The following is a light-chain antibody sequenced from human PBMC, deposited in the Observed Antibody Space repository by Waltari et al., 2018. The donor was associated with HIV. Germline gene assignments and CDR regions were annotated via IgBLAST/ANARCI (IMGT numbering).Light chain of an antibody. CDR3: QTWGTLNLV. Sequence: QLVLTQSPPAPASLGASVKPTCTLSSGHSTYAIAWHTQQPAKGHRYLMKFNSDGSNSKGDEIPVRFSGSCSGAVRYLTSSSLHAEDGTDYYCQTWGTLNLVFGGGTKLTVL. CDR2: FNSDGSN. J-gene: IGLJ3*02. V-gene: IGLV4-69*01. CDR1: SGHSTYA.